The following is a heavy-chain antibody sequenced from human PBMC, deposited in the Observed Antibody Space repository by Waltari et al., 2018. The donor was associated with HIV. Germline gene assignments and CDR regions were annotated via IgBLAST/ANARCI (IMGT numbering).Heavy chain of an antibody. CDR2: RNPNSGHT. Sequence: QVQLVQSGAEVKELGTSVRVSCKASGYTSIGYDIHWVRQAAGQGLEWMGWRNPNSGHTGYEQSFQGRVIMTRNISIDTAYMELTSLKFEDTAVYFCARSRSGGFAPRFDYWGQGALVTVSS. D-gene: IGHD5-12*01. V-gene: IGHV1-8*01. CDR3: ARSRSGGFAPRFDY. CDR1: GYTSIGYD. J-gene: IGHJ4*02.